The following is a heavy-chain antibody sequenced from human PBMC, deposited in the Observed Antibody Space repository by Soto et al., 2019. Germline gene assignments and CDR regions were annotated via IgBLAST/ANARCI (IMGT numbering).Heavy chain of an antibody. CDR2: ISGRGDRT. V-gene: IGHV3-23*01. J-gene: IGHJ5*02. Sequence: GGSLRLSCAASGFTFSSYAMARVRQAPGKGLEWVSSISGRGDRTYYADSVKGRFTISRDNSKNTLSLQMNRLRAEDTALYYCARGPYSDSSEWFDPWGQGTLVTVSS. CDR3: ARGPYSDSSEWFDP. CDR1: GFTFSSYA. D-gene: IGHD6-6*01.